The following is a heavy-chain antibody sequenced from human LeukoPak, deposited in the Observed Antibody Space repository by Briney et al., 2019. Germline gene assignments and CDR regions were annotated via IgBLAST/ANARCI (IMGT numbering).Heavy chain of an antibody. CDR1: GGSISSYY. V-gene: IGHV4-59*01. J-gene: IGHJ4*02. CDR3: ARAADIVATVNFDY. D-gene: IGHD5-12*01. CDR2: IYYSGST. Sequence: SETLSLTCTVSGGSISSYYWSWIRQPPGKGLEWIGYIYYSGSTNYNPSLKSRVTISVDTSKNQFSLKLSSVTAAGTAVYYCARAADIVATVNFDYWGQGTLVTVSS.